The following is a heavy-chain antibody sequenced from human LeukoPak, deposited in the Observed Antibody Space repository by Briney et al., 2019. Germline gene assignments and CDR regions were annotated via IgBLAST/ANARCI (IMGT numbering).Heavy chain of an antibody. D-gene: IGHD2-8*01. Sequence: SGGSLRLSCEASGFALRNYAMTWVRRAPGKWLEWVSSVKSLGDTHYADSVKGRFTISRDNSEDTLYLQMNSLRVEDTAIYFCARCMVLRQGWCNWFDPWGQGTLVTVSS. V-gene: IGHV3-23*01. J-gene: IGHJ5*02. CDR1: GFALRNYA. CDR2: VKSLGDT. CDR3: ARCMVLRQGWCNWFDP.